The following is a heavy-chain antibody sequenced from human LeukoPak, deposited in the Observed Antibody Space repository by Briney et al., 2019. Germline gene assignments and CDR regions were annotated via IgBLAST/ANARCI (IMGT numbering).Heavy chain of an antibody. J-gene: IGHJ6*01. Sequence: GASVKVSCKASGYTFTSYYMHWVRQAPGQGLEWMGIINPSGGSTSYAQKFQGRVTVTRDTSTSTVYMELSSLRSEDTAVYYCASAPVDYYYGMDVWGQGTTVTVSS. CDR1: GYTFTSYY. V-gene: IGHV1-46*01. D-gene: IGHD6-19*01. CDR3: ASAPVDYYYGMDV. CDR2: INPSGGST.